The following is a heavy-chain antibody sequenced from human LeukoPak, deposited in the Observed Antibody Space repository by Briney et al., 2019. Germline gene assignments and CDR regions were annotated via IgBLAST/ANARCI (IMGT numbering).Heavy chain of an antibody. CDR3: ARHGSDWAFDF. CDR2: ITDSGNT. CDR1: GGSFSGYY. Sequence: SETLSLTCAVYGGSFSGYYWSWIRQPPGRALEWIGFITDSGNTYYNPSLQSRLAISVDTSKTHFFLKLRFVAAADTAIYYCARHGSDWAFDFWGQGTLVTVSS. V-gene: IGHV4-59*08. J-gene: IGHJ4*02. D-gene: IGHD6-19*01.